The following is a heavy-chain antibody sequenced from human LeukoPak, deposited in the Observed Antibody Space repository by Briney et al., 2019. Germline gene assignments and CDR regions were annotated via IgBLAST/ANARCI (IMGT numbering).Heavy chain of an antibody. V-gene: IGHV3-74*01. CDR2: VIRDGSFT. CDR3: VGDGDDFNFGY. D-gene: IGHD5-24*01. CDR1: GFTFRSYW. Sequence: GGSLRLSCAASGFTFRSYWMHWVRQAPGKGLEWVSRVIRDGSFTNYADSVKGRFTISRDNAKNTLYLQMSSLRAEDTAVYFCVGDGDDFNFGYWGQGSLVTVSS. J-gene: IGHJ4*02.